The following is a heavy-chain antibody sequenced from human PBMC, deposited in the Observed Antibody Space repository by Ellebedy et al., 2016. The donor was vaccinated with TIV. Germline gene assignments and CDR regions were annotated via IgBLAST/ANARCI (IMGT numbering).Heavy chain of an antibody. CDR1: GFTFSSYA. V-gene: IGHV3-30-3*01. CDR2: ISYDGSNK. D-gene: IGHD3-22*01. Sequence: GESLKISXAASGFTFSSYAMHWVRQAPGKGLEWVAVISYDGSNKYYADSVKGRFTISRDNSKNTLYLQMNSLRAEDTAVYYCAREIVVVPNYKGNFDYWGQGTLVTVSS. J-gene: IGHJ4*02. CDR3: AREIVVVPNYKGNFDY.